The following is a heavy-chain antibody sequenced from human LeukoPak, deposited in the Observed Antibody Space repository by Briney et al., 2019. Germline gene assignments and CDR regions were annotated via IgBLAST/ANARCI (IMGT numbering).Heavy chain of an antibody. D-gene: IGHD3-22*01. CDR3: ATDQDHGYFRQ. J-gene: IGHJ1*01. CDR2: IKEDGSEK. CDR1: GFTFRRYW. V-gene: IGHV3-7*01. Sequence: PGGSLRLSCVASGFTFRRYWMTWVRQAPGKKPEWVANIKEDGSEKYYDDSVRGRFTISRDNAKNTLYLDMNSLRAEDTAVFCCATDQDHGYFRQWGQGTLVIVSS.